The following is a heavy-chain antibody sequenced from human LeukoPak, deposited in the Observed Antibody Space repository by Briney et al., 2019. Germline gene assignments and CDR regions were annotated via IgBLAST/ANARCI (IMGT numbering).Heavy chain of an antibody. CDR2: ISAYNGNT. V-gene: IGHV1-18*01. Sequence: ASVKVSCKASGYTFTSYGISWVRQAPGQGLEWMGWISAYNGNTNYAQKLQGRVTMTTDTSTSTAYMELRSLRSDDTAVYYCAIPLVGATYYYYYGMDVWGQGTTVTVSS. CDR1: GYTFTSYG. CDR3: AIPLVGATYYYYYGMDV. J-gene: IGHJ6*02. D-gene: IGHD1-26*01.